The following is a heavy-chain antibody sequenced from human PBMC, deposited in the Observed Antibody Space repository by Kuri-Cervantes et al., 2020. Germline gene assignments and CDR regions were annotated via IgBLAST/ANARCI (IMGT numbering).Heavy chain of an antibody. CDR1: GCTFTSSD. J-gene: IGHJ4*02. CDR3: AADTGYYGSGSYSLFDY. CDR2: IVVGSGNT. D-gene: IGHD3-10*01. Sequence: SVKVSCKASGCTFTSSDVQWVGQARGQRLEWIGWIVVGSGNTNYAQKFQERVTITRDMSTSTAYLELSSLRSEDTAVYYCAADTGYYGSGSYSLFDYWGQGTLVTVSS. V-gene: IGHV1-58*01.